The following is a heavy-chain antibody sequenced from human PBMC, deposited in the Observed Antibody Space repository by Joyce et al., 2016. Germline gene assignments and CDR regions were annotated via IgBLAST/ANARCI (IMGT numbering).Heavy chain of an antibody. D-gene: IGHD3-22*01. CDR3: ARGGIVYDYSMDL. V-gene: IGHV3-21*02. J-gene: IGHJ6*02. CDR2: ISSDSPYI. CDR1: GFTFSTSS. Sequence: EVQLVESGGGLVKPGGSLRISCAASGFTFSTSSMSWFRRALGKGLEWVSAISSDSPYIFYAASVKGRFTVSRDNAKNSLYLQMNSLRAEDTAVFFCARGGIVYDYSMDLWGQGTTVTVSS.